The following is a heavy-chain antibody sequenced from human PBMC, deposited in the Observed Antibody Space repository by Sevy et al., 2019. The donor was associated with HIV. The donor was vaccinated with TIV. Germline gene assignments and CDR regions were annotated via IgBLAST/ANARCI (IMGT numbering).Heavy chain of an antibody. CDR3: ARVGGFYDPPDAFDI. CDR1: GYTFTSYG. D-gene: IGHD5-12*01. Sequence: ASVKVSCKASGYTFTSYGISWVRQAPGQGLEWMGWISAYNGNTNYAQKLQGRVTMTTDTSTSTAYMELRSMRSDDTAVYYCARVGGFYDPPDAFDIWGQGTMVTVSS. J-gene: IGHJ3*02. CDR2: ISAYNGNT. V-gene: IGHV1-18*01.